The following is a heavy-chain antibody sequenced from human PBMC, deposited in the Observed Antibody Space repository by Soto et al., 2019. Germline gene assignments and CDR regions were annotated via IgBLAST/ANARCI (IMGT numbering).Heavy chain of an antibody. CDR1: GFTFSDYT. J-gene: IGHJ6*02. V-gene: IGHV3-48*01. Sequence: GGSLRLSCAASGFTFSDYTMNWVRQAPGKGLEWISYISSSSSTIYYADSVKGRFTISRDNAENSLYLQMNSLRAEDTAVYYCARDYYDSSGYLSYYYQFGLDVWGRGTTVTVSS. CDR3: ARDYYDSSGYLSYYYQFGLDV. CDR2: ISSSSSTI. D-gene: IGHD3-22*01.